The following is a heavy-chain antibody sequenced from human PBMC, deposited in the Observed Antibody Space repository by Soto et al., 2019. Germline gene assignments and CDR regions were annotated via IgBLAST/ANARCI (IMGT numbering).Heavy chain of an antibody. V-gene: IGHV4-34*01. CDR3: ARGRIAVAGPPVISGREIYEWIDY. D-gene: IGHD6-19*01. J-gene: IGHJ4*02. Sequence: SETLSLTCAVYGGSFSGYYWSWIRQPPGKGLEWIGEINHSGSTNYNPSLKSRVTISVDTSKNQFSLKLSSVTAADTAVYYCARGRIAVAGPPVISGREIYEWIDYWGQGTLVTVSS. CDR1: GGSFSGYY. CDR2: INHSGST.